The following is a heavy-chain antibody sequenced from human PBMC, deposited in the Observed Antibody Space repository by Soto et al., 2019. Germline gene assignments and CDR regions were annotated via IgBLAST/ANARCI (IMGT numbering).Heavy chain of an antibody. D-gene: IGHD5-18*01. V-gene: IGHV4-59*08. Sequence: QVQLQESGPGLVKPSETLSLTCTVSGGSISSYYWSWIRQPPGKGLEWIGYIYYSGSTNYNPSLKRRFTIAVDTSKSQFSLTLSSVTAADTAVYYCARRYGSCFDYWGQGTLVTVSS. CDR1: GGSISSYY. CDR3: ARRYGSCFDY. J-gene: IGHJ4*02. CDR2: IYYSGST.